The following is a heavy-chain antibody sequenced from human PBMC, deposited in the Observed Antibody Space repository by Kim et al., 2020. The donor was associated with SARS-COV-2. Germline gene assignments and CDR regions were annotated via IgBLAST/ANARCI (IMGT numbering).Heavy chain of an antibody. D-gene: IGHD4-17*01. Sequence: ASVKVSCKASGYTFTGYYMHWVRQAPGQGLEWMGRINPNSGGTNYAQKFQGRVTMTRDTSISTAYMELSRLRSDDTAVYYCAKDYGDYLDAFDIWGQGTMVTVSS. CDR3: AKDYGDYLDAFDI. J-gene: IGHJ3*02. CDR1: GYTFTGYY. V-gene: IGHV1-2*06. CDR2: INPNSGGT.